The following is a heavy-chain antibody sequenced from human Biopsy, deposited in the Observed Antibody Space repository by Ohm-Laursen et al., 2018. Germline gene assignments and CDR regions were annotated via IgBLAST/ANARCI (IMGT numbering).Heavy chain of an antibody. Sequence: ASVKASCKTSGYTFTDSYMHWGRQAPGQGLEWMGWINPNSGGTNYAQKFQVRVTVAADTSTSTATMELRSLRSDDTAVYYCATKLTGYFHHWGQGTLVIVSS. D-gene: IGHD3-9*01. CDR1: GYTFTDSY. CDR3: ATKLTGYFHH. J-gene: IGHJ1*01. V-gene: IGHV1-2*02. CDR2: INPNSGGT.